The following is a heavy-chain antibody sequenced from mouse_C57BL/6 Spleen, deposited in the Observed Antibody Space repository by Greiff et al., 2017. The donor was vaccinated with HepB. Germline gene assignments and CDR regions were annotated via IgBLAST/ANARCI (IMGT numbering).Heavy chain of an antibody. CDR2: IDPSDSYT. CDR3: ARWGAD. V-gene: IGHV1-50*01. Sequence: QVHVKQPGAELVKPGASVKLSCKASGYTFTSYWMQWVKQRPGQGLEWIGEIDPSDSYTNYNQKFKGKATLTVDTSSSTAYMQLSSLTSEDSAVYYCARWGADWGQGTTLTVSS. J-gene: IGHJ2*01. CDR1: GYTFTSYW.